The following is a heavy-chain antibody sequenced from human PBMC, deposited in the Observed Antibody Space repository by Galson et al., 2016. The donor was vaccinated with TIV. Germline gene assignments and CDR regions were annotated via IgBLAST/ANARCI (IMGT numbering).Heavy chain of an antibody. CDR2: IYYSGRT. CDR1: GGSISSTSFY. D-gene: IGHD3-22*01. Sequence: SETLSLTCTVSGGSISSTSFYWGWIRQPPGKGLEWIGSIYYSGRTYYNPSLKSRVTISVDTAKKQFPLKLSSVTAADTAVYYCARHKIPASHYYDSSGYYYVWVDPWGQGTLVTVSS. V-gene: IGHV4-39*01. CDR3: ARHKIPASHYYDSSGYYYVWVDP. J-gene: IGHJ5*02.